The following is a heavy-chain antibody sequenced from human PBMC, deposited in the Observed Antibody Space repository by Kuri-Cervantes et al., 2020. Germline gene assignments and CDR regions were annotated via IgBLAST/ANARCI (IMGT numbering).Heavy chain of an antibody. CDR2: IYTSGST. Sequence: CTVSGGSISSGSYYWSWIRQPAGKGLEWIGRIYTSGSTNHNPSLKSRVAISVDTSKNQFSLKLTSVTAADTAMYYCAREEVFWNAFDIWGQGTMVTVSS. J-gene: IGHJ3*02. V-gene: IGHV4-61*02. D-gene: IGHD1-1*01. CDR3: AREEVFWNAFDI. CDR1: GGSISSGSYY.